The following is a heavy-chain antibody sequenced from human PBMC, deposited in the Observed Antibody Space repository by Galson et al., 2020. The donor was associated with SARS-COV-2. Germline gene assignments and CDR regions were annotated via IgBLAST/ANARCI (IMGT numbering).Heavy chain of an antibody. Sequence: SETLSLTCTVSGGSISSGDYYWSWIRQPPGKGLEWIGYIYYSGSTYYNPSLKSRVTISVDTSKNQFSLKLSSVTAADTAVYYCATYCGGDCYEYYFDYWGQGTLVTVYS. CDR1: GGSISSGDYY. J-gene: IGHJ4*02. CDR2: IYYSGST. CDR3: ATYCGGDCYEYYFDY. V-gene: IGHV4-30-4*01. D-gene: IGHD2-21*02.